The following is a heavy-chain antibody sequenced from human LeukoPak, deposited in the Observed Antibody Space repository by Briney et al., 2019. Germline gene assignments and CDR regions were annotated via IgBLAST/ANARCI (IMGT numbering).Heavy chain of an antibody. Sequence: PSETLSLTCTVSGGSISSGSYYWSWIRQPAGKGLEWIGRIYTSGSTNYNPSLKSRVTISVDTSKNQFSLKLISVTAADTAVYYCARGVGSGYTDYWGQGALVTVSS. D-gene: IGHD3-22*01. CDR2: IYTSGST. J-gene: IGHJ4*02. V-gene: IGHV4-61*02. CDR3: ARGVGSGYTDY. CDR1: GGSISSGSYY.